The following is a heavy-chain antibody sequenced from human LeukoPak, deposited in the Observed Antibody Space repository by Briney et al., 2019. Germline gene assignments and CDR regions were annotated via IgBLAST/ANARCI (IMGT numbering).Heavy chain of an antibody. CDR1: GFTFSSYS. J-gene: IGHJ4*02. Sequence: GESLRLSCAASGFTFSSYSMNWVRQAPGKGLEWVSSISSSSSYTYYADSVKGRFTISRDNAKNSLYLQMNSLRAEDTAVYYCARLLSSSSGAYFDYWGQGTLVTVSS. D-gene: IGHD6-6*01. CDR3: ARLLSSSSGAYFDY. V-gene: IGHV3-21*01. CDR2: ISSSSSYT.